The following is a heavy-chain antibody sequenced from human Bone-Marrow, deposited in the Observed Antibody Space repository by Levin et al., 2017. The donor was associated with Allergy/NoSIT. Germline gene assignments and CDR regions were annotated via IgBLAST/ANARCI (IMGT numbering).Heavy chain of an antibody. D-gene: IGHD3-10*01. CDR2: TSYEGSNK. CDR1: GFIFSTYG. Sequence: LSLTCAASGFIFSTYGMHWVRQAPGKGLEWVAATSYEGSNKFYADSVKGRFTISRDNSKNTLYLQMDSLRAEDTAVYYCAKDGDNYYGSGSYCHYWGQGTQVTVSS. J-gene: IGHJ4*02. CDR3: AKDGDNYYGSGSYCHY. V-gene: IGHV3-30*18.